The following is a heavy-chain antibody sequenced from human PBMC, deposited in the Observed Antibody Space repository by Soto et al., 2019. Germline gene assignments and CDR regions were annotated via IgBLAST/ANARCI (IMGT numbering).Heavy chain of an antibody. Sequence: SGPTMVNPTQTLTLTCTFSGFSLSTSGMCVSWIRQPPGKALEWLALIDWDDDKYYSTSLKTRLTISKDTSKNQVVLTMTNMDPVDTATYYCARIRGYSYGGYYYYYYGMDVWGQGTTVTVSS. D-gene: IGHD5-18*01. V-gene: IGHV2-70*01. J-gene: IGHJ6*02. CDR3: ARIRGYSYGGYYYYYYGMDV. CDR2: IDWDDDK. CDR1: GFSLSTSGMC.